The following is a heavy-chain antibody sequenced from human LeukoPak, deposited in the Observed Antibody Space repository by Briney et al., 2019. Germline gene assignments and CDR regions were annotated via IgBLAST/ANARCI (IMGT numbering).Heavy chain of an antibody. CDR3: ARLDYYGSGSYYSLDP. Sequence: GESLMISCKGSGYSFTSYWISWVRQMPGKGLEWMGRIDPSDSYTNYSPSFQGHVTISADKSISTAYLQWSSLKASDTAMYYCARLDYYGSGSYYSLDPWGQGTLVTVSS. CDR1: GYSFTSYW. V-gene: IGHV5-10-1*01. J-gene: IGHJ5*02. D-gene: IGHD3-10*01. CDR2: IDPSDSYT.